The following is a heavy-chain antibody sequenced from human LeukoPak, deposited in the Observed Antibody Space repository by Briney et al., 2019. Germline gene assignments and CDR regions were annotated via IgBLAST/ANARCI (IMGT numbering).Heavy chain of an antibody. D-gene: IGHD1-7*01. J-gene: IGHJ4*02. CDR2: ISGDGGST. V-gene: IGHV3-43*02. CDR1: GFTFSSYS. Sequence: PGGSLRLSCAASGFTFSSYSMNWVRQAPGKGLEWVSLISGDGGSTYYADSVKGRFTISRDNSKNSLYLQMNSLRTEDTALYYCAKDIELTGTGGYFDYWGQGTLLTVSS. CDR3: AKDIELTGTGGYFDY.